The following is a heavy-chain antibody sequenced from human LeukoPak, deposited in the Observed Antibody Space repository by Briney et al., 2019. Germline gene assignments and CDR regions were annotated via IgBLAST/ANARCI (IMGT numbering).Heavy chain of an antibody. Sequence: SETLSLTCAVSGASISGSGYYLGWIRQPPGKGLEWIGNIYYTGSTYYNASLQSRVTISIDMSKNQFSLRLSSVTAADTAMYYCVKSGGYGLIDYWGQGTLVTVS. V-gene: IGHV4-39*01. D-gene: IGHD6-19*01. CDR1: GASISGSGYY. CDR3: VKSGGYGLIDY. CDR2: IYYTGST. J-gene: IGHJ4*02.